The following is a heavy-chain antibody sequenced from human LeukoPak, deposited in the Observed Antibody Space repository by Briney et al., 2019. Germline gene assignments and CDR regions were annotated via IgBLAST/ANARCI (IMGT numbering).Heavy chain of an antibody. V-gene: IGHV4-59*08. CDR3: AAYSSGYHDAFDI. CDR2: IYYSGST. CDR1: GGSISSYY. D-gene: IGHD6-19*01. Sequence: SETLSLTCTVSGGSISSYYWSWIRQPPGQGLEWIGYIYYSGSTNYNPSLKSRVTISVDTSKNQFSLKLSSVTAADTAVYYCAAYSSGYHDAFDIWGQGTMVTVSS. J-gene: IGHJ3*02.